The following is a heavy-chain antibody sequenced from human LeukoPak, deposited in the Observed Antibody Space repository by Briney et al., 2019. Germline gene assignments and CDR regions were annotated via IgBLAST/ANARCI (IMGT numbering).Heavy chain of an antibody. D-gene: IGHD2-2*02. CDR1: GFTFDDYA. J-gene: IGHJ4*02. V-gene: IGHV3-9*03. CDR3: AKDLGYCSSTSCYTFSGFDY. CDR2: ISWNSGSI. Sequence: SLRLSCAASGFTFDDYAMHWVRQAPGKGLEWVSGISWNSGSIGYADSVKGRLTISRDNARNSLYLQMNSLRAEDMALYYCAKDLGYCSSTSCYTFSGFDYWGQGTLVTVSS.